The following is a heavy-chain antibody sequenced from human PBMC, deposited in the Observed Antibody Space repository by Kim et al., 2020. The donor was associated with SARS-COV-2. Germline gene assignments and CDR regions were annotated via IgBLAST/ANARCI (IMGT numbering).Heavy chain of an antibody. V-gene: IGHV4-59*01. Sequence: SETLSLTCTVSGGSISSYYWSWIRQPPGKGLEWIGYIYYSGSTNSNPSLKSRVTISLDTSKNQFSLKLSSVTAADTAVYYCARDPFGASGWFDPWGQGTLVTVSS. CDR3: ARDPFGASGWFDP. CDR1: GGSISSYY. J-gene: IGHJ5*02. CDR2: IYYSGST. D-gene: IGHD3-10*01.